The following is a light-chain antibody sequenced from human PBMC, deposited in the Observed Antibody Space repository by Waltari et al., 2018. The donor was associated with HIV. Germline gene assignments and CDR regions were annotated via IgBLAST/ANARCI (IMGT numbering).Light chain of an antibody. CDR2: EGS. CDR3: SSYTASSTWV. V-gene: IGLV2-14*01. Sequence: QSALTQPASVSGSPGQSITISCTGTSGDFGGYNYVAWYQHHPGKAPKLMIYEGSKRPSGVAIRFAGSKSGTTASLTISGLQAEDEADYYSSSYTASSTWVFGGGTKLTVL. J-gene: IGLJ2*01. CDR1: SGDFGGYNY.